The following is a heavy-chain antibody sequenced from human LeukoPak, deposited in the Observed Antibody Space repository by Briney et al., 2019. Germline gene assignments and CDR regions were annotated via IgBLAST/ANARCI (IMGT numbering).Heavy chain of an antibody. CDR3: ATGYYYDILGAFDI. V-gene: IGHV4-30-2*01. CDR1: GGSISSGGYS. J-gene: IGHJ3*02. Sequence: SETLSLTCAVSGGSISSGGYSWSWIRQPPGKGLEWIGYIYHSGSTYYNPSLKSRVTISVDRSKNQFSLKLSSATAADTAVYYCATGYYYDILGAFDIWGQGTMVTVSS. CDR2: IYHSGST. D-gene: IGHD3-22*01.